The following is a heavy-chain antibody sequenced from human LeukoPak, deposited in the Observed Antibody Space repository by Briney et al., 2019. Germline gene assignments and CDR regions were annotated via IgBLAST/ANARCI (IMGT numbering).Heavy chain of an antibody. V-gene: IGHV4-61*02. CDR2: IYTSGST. J-gene: IGHJ4*02. CDR1: GGSISSGSYY. Sequence: SQTLSLTCTVSGGSISSGSYYWTWVRQPPGKGLEWLGRIYTSGSTNYNPSLKSRVTISVDTSKNQFSLKLSSVTAADTAVYYCARFEVSGWYLFDYWGQGTLVTVSS. CDR3: ARFEVSGWYLFDY. D-gene: IGHD6-19*01.